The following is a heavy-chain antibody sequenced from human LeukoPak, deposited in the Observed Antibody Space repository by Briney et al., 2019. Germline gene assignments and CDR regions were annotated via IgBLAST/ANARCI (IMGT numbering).Heavy chain of an antibody. J-gene: IGHJ4*02. V-gene: IGHV3-23*01. CDR3: ARSQHGSYSDS. CDR2: IGSSDGRT. D-gene: IGHD1-1*01. CDR1: GFTFNNFP. Sequence: PGGSLRLSCAASGFTFNNFPMSWVRQAPGKGLEWVSTIGSSDGRTYYADSVKGRFSISRDNSKNTLFLQMNSLRAEDAAIYYCARSQHGSYSDSWGQGTLVTVSS.